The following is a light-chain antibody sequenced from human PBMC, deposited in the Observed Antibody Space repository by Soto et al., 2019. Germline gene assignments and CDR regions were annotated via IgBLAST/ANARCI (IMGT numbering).Light chain of an antibody. CDR3: QQSNMFPIT. V-gene: IGKV1-5*03. J-gene: IGKJ5*01. CDR1: QTISSW. CDR2: KAS. Sequence: DIQLTQSPSFLSASVGDRVTITCRASQTISSWLAWYQQKPGKAPKLLIYKASTLKSGVPSRFSGSGSGTEFTLTISSLQPDDFATYYCQQSNMFPITFGQGTRLEIK.